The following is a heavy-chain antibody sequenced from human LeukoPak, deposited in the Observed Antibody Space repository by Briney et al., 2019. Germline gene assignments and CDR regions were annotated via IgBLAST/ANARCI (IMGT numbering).Heavy chain of an antibody. Sequence: SDTLSLTCTVSGGSISSHYWSWIRQPPGKGLEWIWYIYYSGSTNYNTSLKSRVTISVDTSKNQFSLTLSSVTAADTAVYYCARDLVVTGTQLGFDYWGQGTLVAVSS. J-gene: IGHJ4*02. V-gene: IGHV4-59*11. D-gene: IGHD1-20*01. CDR1: GGSISSHY. CDR3: ARDLVVTGTQLGFDY. CDR2: IYYSGST.